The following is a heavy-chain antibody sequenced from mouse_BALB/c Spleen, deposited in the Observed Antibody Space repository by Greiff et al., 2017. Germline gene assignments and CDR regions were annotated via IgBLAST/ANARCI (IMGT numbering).Heavy chain of an antibody. CDR3: ARMVGTYAMDY. CDR2: IYPGDGDT. CDR1: GYTFTSYW. V-gene: IGHV1-87*01. Sequence: QVQLQQSGAELARPGASVKLSCKASGYTFTSYWMQWVKQRPGQGLEWIGAIYPGDGDTRYTQKFKGKATLTADKSSSTAYMQLSSLASEDSAVYYCARMVGTYAMDYWGQGTSVTVSS. D-gene: IGHD1-1*02. J-gene: IGHJ4*01.